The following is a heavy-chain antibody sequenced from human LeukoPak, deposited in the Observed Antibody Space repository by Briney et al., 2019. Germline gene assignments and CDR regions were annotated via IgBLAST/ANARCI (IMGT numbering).Heavy chain of an antibody. CDR1: GFTFSDSA. CDR2: INFSGGNT. D-gene: IGHD3-3*02. J-gene: IGHJ3*01. Sequence: CGSLTLSCAASGFTFSDSAMNWVRQAPGKGLEWLSLINFSGGNTYYADSIKGRFTISRDNSKDTLYLQMNSLRAEDTAIYYCARDIEFSTWGLGAMVNLSS. V-gene: IGHV3-23*01. CDR3: ARDIEFST.